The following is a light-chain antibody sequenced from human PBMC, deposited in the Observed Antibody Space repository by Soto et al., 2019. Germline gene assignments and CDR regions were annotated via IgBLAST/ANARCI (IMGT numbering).Light chain of an antibody. Sequence: QSALTQPRSVSGSPGQSVTISCTGTSSDVGGYNYVSWYQQHPGKAPKVMIYDVSERPSGVPDRFSGSKSGNTASLTISVLQAEYEADYYCCSYAGSPRYVLGTGTKVTVL. V-gene: IGLV2-11*01. CDR1: SSDVGGYNY. J-gene: IGLJ1*01. CDR2: DVS. CDR3: CSYAGSPRYV.